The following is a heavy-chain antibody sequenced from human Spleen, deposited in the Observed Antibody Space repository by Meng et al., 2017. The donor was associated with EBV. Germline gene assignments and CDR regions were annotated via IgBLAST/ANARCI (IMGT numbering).Heavy chain of an antibody. CDR1: CGSFSGYY. V-gene: IGHV4-34*01. Sequence: HVQLQQVGAGLLKPSETLSLTCAVDCGSFSGYYWSWIRQPPGKGLEWIGEINHSGSTNYNPSLKSRVTISVDTSKNQFSLKLSSVTAADTAVYYCARGRAGCSGGSCYGHWFDPWGQGTLVTV. D-gene: IGHD2-15*01. CDR3: ARGRAGCSGGSCYGHWFDP. CDR2: INHSGST. J-gene: IGHJ5*02.